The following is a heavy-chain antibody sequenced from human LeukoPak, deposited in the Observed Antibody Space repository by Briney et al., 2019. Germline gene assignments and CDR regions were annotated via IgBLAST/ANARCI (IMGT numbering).Heavy chain of an antibody. J-gene: IGHJ6*03. Sequence: SETLSLTCTVSGGSISSYYWSWIRQPPGKGLEWIGYIYYSGSTNSNPSLKSRVTISVDTSKNQFSLKLSSVTAADTAVYYCARSGSTYSYYMDVWGNGTTVTVSS. V-gene: IGHV4-59*01. CDR2: IYYSGST. CDR1: GGSISSYY. CDR3: ARSGSTYSYYMDV. D-gene: IGHD3-22*01.